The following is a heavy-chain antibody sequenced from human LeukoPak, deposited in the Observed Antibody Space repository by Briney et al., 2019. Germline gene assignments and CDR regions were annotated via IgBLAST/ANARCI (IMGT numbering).Heavy chain of an antibody. V-gene: IGHV4-39*01. CDR1: VGSISSSSYY. CDR3: ARVMGYYPPPYYFDY. J-gene: IGHJ4*02. D-gene: IGHD2-21*01. CDR2: IYYSGST. Sequence: SEPLSLPCTVSVGSISSSSYYWGWIRQPPGKGLEWLGSIYYSGSTYYNPYLKSRVTISVDTSKNQFSLKLSSVTAADTAVYYCARVMGYYPPPYYFDYWGQGTLVTVSS.